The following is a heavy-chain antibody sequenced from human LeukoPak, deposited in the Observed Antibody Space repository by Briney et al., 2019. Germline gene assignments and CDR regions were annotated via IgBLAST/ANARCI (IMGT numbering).Heavy chain of an antibody. J-gene: IGHJ4*02. CDR1: GFPFSSYA. CDR3: ARPYDTRGYFPDY. V-gene: IGHV3-21*01. Sequence: PGGSLRLSCAASGFPFSSYAMNWVRQAPGKGLEWVSSISRGSDHIFYADSMKGRFTISRDNAKNSLYLQMNSLGAEDTAVYYCARPYDTRGYFPDYWGQGTLVTVSS. CDR2: ISRGSDHI. D-gene: IGHD3-22*01.